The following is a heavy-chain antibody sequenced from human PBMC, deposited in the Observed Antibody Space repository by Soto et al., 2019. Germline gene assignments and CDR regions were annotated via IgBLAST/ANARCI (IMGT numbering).Heavy chain of an antibody. CDR3: ARSRHGSGSYTHFYYGLDV. CDR2: ISFDGSTE. CDR1: GFTFISYA. V-gene: IGHV3-30-3*01. Sequence: QVQLVESGGGVVQPGRSLRLSCAASGFTFISYAMHWVRQAPGKGLEWVAVISFDGSTEYYADSVKGRFTISRDNSKNTVYLQMNRQRSEDTAVYYWARSRHGSGSYTHFYYGLDVWGQGTTVTVSS. D-gene: IGHD3-10*01. J-gene: IGHJ6*02.